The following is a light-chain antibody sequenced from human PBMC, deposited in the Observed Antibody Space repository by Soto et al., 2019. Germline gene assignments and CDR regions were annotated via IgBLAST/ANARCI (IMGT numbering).Light chain of an antibody. Sequence: QSALAQPASVSGSPGQSITISCTGSSNDIGTYEYVFWHQHHPGRAPKLIIFGVNDRPSGISDRFSGSKSGNTASLTIFGLQLEDEAVYYCSSYTTGSTLPWVFGTGTKV. CDR2: GVN. CDR3: SSYTTGSTLPWV. V-gene: IGLV2-14*01. CDR1: SNDIGTYEY. J-gene: IGLJ1*01.